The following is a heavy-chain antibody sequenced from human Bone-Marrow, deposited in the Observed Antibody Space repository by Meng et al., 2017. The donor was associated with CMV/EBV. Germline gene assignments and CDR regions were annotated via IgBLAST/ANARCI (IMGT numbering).Heavy chain of an antibody. J-gene: IGHJ6*02. CDR2: ISWNSGSI. Sequence: GGSLRLSCAASGFIFDDYAMHWVRQAPGKGLEWVSGISWNSGSIGYADSVKGRFTISRDNSKNTLYLQMNSLRAEDTAVYYCAKDPRIGYYYYYGMDVWGQGPTVTVSS. D-gene: IGHD2-15*01. CDR3: AKDPRIGYYYYYGMDV. V-gene: IGHV3-9*01. CDR1: GFIFDDYA.